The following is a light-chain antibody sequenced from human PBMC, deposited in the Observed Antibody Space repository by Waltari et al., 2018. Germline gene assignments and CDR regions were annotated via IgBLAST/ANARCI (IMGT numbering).Light chain of an antibody. CDR1: SANIGSNT. CDR2: SNN. Sequence: QSVLTQPPSASGTPGPRVTISCSGSSANIGSNTVNWYQQLPGTAPKLPIYSNNQRPSGVPDRFSGSKSGTSASLAISGLQSEDEADYYCAAWDDSLNGRVFGGGTKLTVL. J-gene: IGLJ3*02. CDR3: AAWDDSLNGRV. V-gene: IGLV1-44*01.